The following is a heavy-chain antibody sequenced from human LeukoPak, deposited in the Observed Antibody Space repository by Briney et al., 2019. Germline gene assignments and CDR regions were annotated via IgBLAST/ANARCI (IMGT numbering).Heavy chain of an antibody. CDR3: AKAGSYGSGSYYSPRDY. V-gene: IGHV3-23*01. J-gene: IGHJ4*02. CDR2: NSGSGGST. Sequence: GGSLRLSCAASGFTFSSYAMSWVRQAPGKGLEWVSANSGSGGSTYYADSVKGRFTISRDNSKNTLYLQMNSLRAEDTAVYYCAKAGSYGSGSYYSPRDYWGQGTLVTVSS. D-gene: IGHD3-10*01. CDR1: GFTFSSYA.